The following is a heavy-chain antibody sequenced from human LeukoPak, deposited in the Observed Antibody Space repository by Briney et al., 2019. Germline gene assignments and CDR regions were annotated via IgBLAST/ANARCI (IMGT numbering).Heavy chain of an antibody. J-gene: IGHJ5*02. CDR2: IYYTGYT. Sequence: TSETLSLTCTVSGGSIRSRSNYWGWTRQPPGKGLEWIGSIYYTGYTFYNPSLKSRVTISVDMSKTQFSLKLNSVTAADTAVYYCARARKGNWFDPWGQGTLVTVSS. D-gene: IGHD6-6*01. CDR1: GGSIRSRSNY. V-gene: IGHV4-39*07. CDR3: ARARKGNWFDP.